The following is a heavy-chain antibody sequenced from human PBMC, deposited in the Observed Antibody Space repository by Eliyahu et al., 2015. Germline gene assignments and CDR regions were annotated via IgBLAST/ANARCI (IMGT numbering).Heavy chain of an antibody. Sequence: QLQLQESGPGLVKPSETLSLTCTVSGDPISSXSYYWGWIRQPPGKGLEWIVTIYYRGSTYYNPSLKSRVTXSVDTSKSQFSLKLSSVTAADTAIYYCARHGRDSFFQHWGQGTQVTVSS. J-gene: IGHJ1*01. CDR3: ARHGRDSFFQH. CDR2: IYYRGST. CDR1: GDPISSXSYY. D-gene: IGHD1-26*01. V-gene: IGHV4-39*01.